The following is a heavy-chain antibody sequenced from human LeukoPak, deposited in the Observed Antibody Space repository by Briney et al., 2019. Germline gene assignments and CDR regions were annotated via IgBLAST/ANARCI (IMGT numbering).Heavy chain of an antibody. V-gene: IGHV3-9*01. J-gene: IGHJ4*02. CDR3: ARDYYDSSGYIPGY. CDR1: GFTFDDYA. Sequence: PGRSLRLSCAASGFTFDDYAMHWVRQAPGKGLEWVSGISWNSNGIGYADSVKGRFTISRDNAKNTLYLQMNSLRAEDTAVYYCARDYYDSSGYIPGYWGQGTLVTVSS. D-gene: IGHD3-22*01. CDR2: ISWNSNGI.